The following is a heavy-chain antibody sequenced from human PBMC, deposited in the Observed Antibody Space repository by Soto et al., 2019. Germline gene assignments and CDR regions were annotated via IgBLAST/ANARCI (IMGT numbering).Heavy chain of an antibody. CDR1: GGSVSSGSYY. V-gene: IGHV4-61*01. CDR2: IYYSGST. J-gene: IGHJ4*02. CDR3: ARTLRFLEWLSGTSDY. Sequence: SETLSLTCTVSGGSVSSGSYYWSWIRQPPGKGLEWIGYIYYSGSTNYNPSLKSRVTISVDTSKNQFSLKLSSVTAADTAVYYCARTLRFLEWLSGTSDYWGQGTLVTVSS. D-gene: IGHD3-3*01.